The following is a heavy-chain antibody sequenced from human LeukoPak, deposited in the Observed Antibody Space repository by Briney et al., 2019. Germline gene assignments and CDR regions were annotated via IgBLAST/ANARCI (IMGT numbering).Heavy chain of an antibody. CDR3: ARGPLGTSHYYMDV. V-gene: IGHV1-8*03. CDR1: GYTFTSYD. Sequence: GASVKVSCKASGYTFTSYDINWVRQATGQGLEWMGWMNANIGNTGYAQKFQGRVTITRNTSISTAYMELSSLRSEDTAVYYCARGPLGTSHYYMDVWGKGATVTVSS. D-gene: IGHD2-2*01. CDR2: MNANIGNT. J-gene: IGHJ6*03.